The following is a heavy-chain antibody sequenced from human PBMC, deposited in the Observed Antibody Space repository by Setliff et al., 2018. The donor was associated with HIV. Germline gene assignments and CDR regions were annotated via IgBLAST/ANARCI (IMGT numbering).Heavy chain of an antibody. CDR3: AGARGAGTFDI. CDR1: GYTFTSYG. D-gene: IGHD6-13*01. Sequence: ASVKVSCKASGYTFTSYGVCWVRQAPGQGLEWMGWISVYNGNTNYAQSLQGRVTMTTDTSTTTVYMELRSLRSDDTVFYYCAGARGAGTFDIWGQGTSVTVSS. J-gene: IGHJ3*02. CDR2: ISVYNGNT. V-gene: IGHV1-18*01.